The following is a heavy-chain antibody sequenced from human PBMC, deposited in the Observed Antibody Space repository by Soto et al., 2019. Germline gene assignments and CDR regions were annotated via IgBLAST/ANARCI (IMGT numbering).Heavy chain of an antibody. D-gene: IGHD2-15*01. CDR3: TAETYCGGGSCPEY. CDR2: IKSKKDGGTI. J-gene: IGHJ4*02. V-gene: IGHV3-15*01. Sequence: PGGSLRLSCAVSGAPFSGHWMSWVRQAPGKGLEWVARIKSKKDGGTIEYAAPVKGRLTISRDDARNTLYLQMNSLKTEDTAIYYCTAETYCGGGSCPEYWGQGTLVTVS. CDR1: GAPFSGHW.